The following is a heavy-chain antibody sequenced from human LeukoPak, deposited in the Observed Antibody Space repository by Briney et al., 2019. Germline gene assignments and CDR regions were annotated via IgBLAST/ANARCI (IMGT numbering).Heavy chain of an antibody. D-gene: IGHD6-13*01. CDR1: GFTVSSNY. CDR3: ARALKGYSSSSPWDYYYYMDV. Sequence: PGGSLRLSCAASGFTVSSNYMSWVRQAPGKGLEWVSVIYSGGSTYYADSVKGRFTISRDNSKNTLYLQMNSLRAEDTAVYYCARALKGYSSSSPWDYYYYMDVWGKGTTVTVSS. CDR2: IYSGGST. V-gene: IGHV3-53*01. J-gene: IGHJ6*03.